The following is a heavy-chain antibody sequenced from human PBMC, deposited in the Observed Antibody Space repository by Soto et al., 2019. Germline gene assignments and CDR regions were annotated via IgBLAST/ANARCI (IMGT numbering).Heavy chain of an antibody. D-gene: IGHD2-8*01. J-gene: IGHJ4*02. CDR1: YGSVSNSNYY. CDR2: VYYRGRS. Sequence: SEPLSVTSTVSYGSVSNSNYYCVCIRQSPGKGLEWIGSVYYRGRSYSKSSVKSRVTISVDTSKNQFSLNLNSVTASDTAVYYCVSQRTSVLTQAYFDYWGPGALVTVSS. V-gene: IGHV4-39*01. CDR3: VSQRTSVLTQAYFDY.